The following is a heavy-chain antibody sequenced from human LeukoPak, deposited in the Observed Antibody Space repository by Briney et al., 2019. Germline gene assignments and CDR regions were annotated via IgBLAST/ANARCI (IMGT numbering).Heavy chain of an antibody. D-gene: IGHD6-19*01. CDR3: AKHGFSSGWLQVPSDH. Sequence: PGGSLRLSCTASRFTFSNYAMSWVRQAPGKGLEWVSAISGSGDNTYYADSVKGRFTISRDNSKNTLYLQMISLRAEDTAVYYCAKHGFSSGWLQVPSDHWGQGTLVTVSS. CDR1: RFTFSNYA. V-gene: IGHV3-23*01. J-gene: IGHJ4*02. CDR2: ISGSGDNT.